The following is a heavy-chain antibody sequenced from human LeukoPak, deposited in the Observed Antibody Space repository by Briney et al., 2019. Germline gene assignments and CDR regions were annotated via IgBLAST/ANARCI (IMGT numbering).Heavy chain of an antibody. V-gene: IGHV4-34*01. J-gene: IGHJ4*03. D-gene: IGHD1-1*01. CDR1: GFTFSSYS. Sequence: GSLRLSCAASGFTFSSYSMNWVRQSPGKGLEWIAEINHRGDTNYNPSVKSRVTISEDTSKNQFSLKVTSLTAADTAVYFCARGPTISETGYFDYWGQGTLVTVSS. CDR3: ARGPTISETGYFDY. CDR2: INHRGDT.